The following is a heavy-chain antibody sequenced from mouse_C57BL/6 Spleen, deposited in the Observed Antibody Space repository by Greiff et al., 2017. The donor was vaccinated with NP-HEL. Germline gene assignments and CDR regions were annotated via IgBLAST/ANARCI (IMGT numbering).Heavy chain of an antibody. CDR2: INPSNGGT. CDR3: ARSIYDGYPFAY. J-gene: IGHJ3*01. CDR1: GYTFTSYW. D-gene: IGHD2-3*01. Sequence: VKLQQPGTELVKPGASVKLSCKASGYTFTSYWMHWVKQRPGQGLEWIGNINPSNGGTNYNEKFKSKATLTVDKSSSTAYMQLSSLTSEDSAVYYCARSIYDGYPFAYWGQGTLVTVSA. V-gene: IGHV1-53*01.